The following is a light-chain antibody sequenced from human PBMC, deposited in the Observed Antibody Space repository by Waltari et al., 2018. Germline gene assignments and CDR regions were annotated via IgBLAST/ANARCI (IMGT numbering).Light chain of an antibody. CDR2: AAS. Sequence: DIQMTQSPSSLSASVGDRVTITCRASQSITNYLNWYQQKVGKPPSLLIYAASRLQSGVPSRFSGSGSGTDFTLTINSLQPEDFATYYCQQSYSTPSFGPGTKVDVK. CDR3: QQSYSTPS. V-gene: IGKV1-39*01. CDR1: QSITNY. J-gene: IGKJ3*01.